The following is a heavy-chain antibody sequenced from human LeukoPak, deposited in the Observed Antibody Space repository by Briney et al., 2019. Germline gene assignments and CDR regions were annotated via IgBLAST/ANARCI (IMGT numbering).Heavy chain of an antibody. D-gene: IGHD2-21*02. CDR2: ISYDGSNK. CDR1: GFTFSSYA. V-gene: IGHV3-30-3*01. J-gene: IGHJ4*02. CDR3: ARLAYCGGDCYLGEGYFDH. Sequence: PGGSLRLSCAASGFTFSSYAMHWVRQAPGKGLEWVAVISYDGSNKYYADSVKGRFTISRDNSKNTLYLQMNSLRAEDTAVYYCARLAYCGGDCYLGEGYFDHWGQGTLVTVSS.